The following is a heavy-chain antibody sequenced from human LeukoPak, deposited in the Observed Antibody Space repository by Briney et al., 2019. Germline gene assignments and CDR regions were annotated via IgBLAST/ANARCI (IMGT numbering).Heavy chain of an antibody. V-gene: IGHV3-23*01. CDR2: IGPSGAST. CDR1: AFTFSSYA. J-gene: IGHJ4*02. Sequence: HPGGSLRLSCAAYAFTFSSYAMSWVRQAPGKGLEWVSAIGPSGASTYYTDSVKGRFTISRDNSKNTLYLQMNSLRAEDTAVYYCAKKGGNSGFFDSWGQGTLVTVSS. CDR3: AKKGGNSGFFDS. D-gene: IGHD4-23*01.